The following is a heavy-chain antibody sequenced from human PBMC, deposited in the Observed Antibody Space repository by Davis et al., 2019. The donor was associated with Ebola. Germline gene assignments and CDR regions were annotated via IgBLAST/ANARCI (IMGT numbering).Heavy chain of an antibody. V-gene: IGHV6-1*01. CDR2: TYYTSKWNY. J-gene: IGHJ4*02. CDR1: GDSVSIKSAG. CDR3: ARGWLRSKFDY. D-gene: IGHD5-12*01. Sequence: PSETLSLTCAISGDSVSIKSAGWNWIRQSPSRGLEWLGRTYYTSKWNYDYAPSVKSRITINPDTSKNQLSLQVNSVTPEDTAVYYCARGWLRSKFDYWGRGTLVTVSS.